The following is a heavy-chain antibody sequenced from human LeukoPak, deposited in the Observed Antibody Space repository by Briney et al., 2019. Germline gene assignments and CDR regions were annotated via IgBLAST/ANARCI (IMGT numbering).Heavy chain of an antibody. V-gene: IGHV3-30*02. J-gene: IGHJ4*02. CDR1: GFTFSSYG. D-gene: IGHD2-2*01. CDR3: AKDPHIVVVPAARSPSFDY. Sequence: GGSLRLSCAASGFTFSSYGMHWVRQAPGKGLEWVAFISYDGSNKYYAESVKGRFTISRDNSKNTLYLQMNSLRAEDTAVYYCAKDPHIVVVPAARSPSFDYWGQGTLVTVSS. CDR2: ISYDGSNK.